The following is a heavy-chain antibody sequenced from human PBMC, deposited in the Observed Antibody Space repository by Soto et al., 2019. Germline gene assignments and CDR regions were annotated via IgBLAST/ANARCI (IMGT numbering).Heavy chain of an antibody. V-gene: IGHV4-30-4*01. Sequence: ASETLSLTCTVSGGSISSGGYYWSWIRQPPGKGLEWIGYIHYSGSTYYKPSLKSRVAISVDTSKNQFSLKLSSVTAADTAVYYCASSDNALALRGLDAWGQGTTVTVSS. J-gene: IGHJ6*02. CDR2: IHYSGST. CDR1: GGSISSGGYY. D-gene: IGHD2-15*01. CDR3: ASSDNALALRGLDA.